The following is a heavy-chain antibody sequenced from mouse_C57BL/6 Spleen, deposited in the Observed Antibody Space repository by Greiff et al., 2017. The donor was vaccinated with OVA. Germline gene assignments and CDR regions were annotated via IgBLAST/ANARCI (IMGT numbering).Heavy chain of an antibody. Sequence: EVMLVESGGDLVKPGGSLKLSCAASGFTFSSYGMSWVRQTPDKRLEWVATISSGGSYTYYPDSVKGRFTISRDNAKNTLYLQMSSLKSEDTAMYYCASRFITSGFDYWGQGTTLTVSS. CDR2: ISSGGSYT. J-gene: IGHJ2*01. V-gene: IGHV5-6*02. CDR1: GFTFSSYG. CDR3: ASRFITSGFDY. D-gene: IGHD1-1*01.